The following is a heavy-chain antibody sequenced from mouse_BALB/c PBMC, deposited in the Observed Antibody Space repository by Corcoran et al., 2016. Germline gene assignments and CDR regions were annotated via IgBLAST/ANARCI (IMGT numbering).Heavy chain of an antibody. CDR2: IDPENGNT. Sequence: EVQLQQSGAELVRPGALVKLSCKASGFNIKDYYMHWVKQRPEQGLEWIGWIDPENGNTIYDPKFQGKASITADTSSNTAYLQLSSLTSEDTADYCCACYSGGLDYWGQGTLVTVSA. D-gene: IGHD1-1*02. CDR1: GFNIKDYY. CDR3: ACYSGGLDY. J-gene: IGHJ3*01. V-gene: IGHV14-1*02.